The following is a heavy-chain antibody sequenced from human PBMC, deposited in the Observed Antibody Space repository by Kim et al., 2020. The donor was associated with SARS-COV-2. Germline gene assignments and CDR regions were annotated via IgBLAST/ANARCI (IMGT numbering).Heavy chain of an antibody. D-gene: IGHD3-16*01. V-gene: IGHV4-34*01. Sequence: NYNPSLKSRVTISVDTSKNQFSLKLSSVTAADTAVYYCARFGEARGYFDYWGQGTLVTVSS. J-gene: IGHJ4*02. CDR3: ARFGEARGYFDY.